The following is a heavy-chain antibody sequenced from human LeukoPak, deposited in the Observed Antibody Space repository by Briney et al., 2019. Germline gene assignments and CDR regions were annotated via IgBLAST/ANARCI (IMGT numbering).Heavy chain of an antibody. V-gene: IGHV3-53*05. Sequence: GGSLRLSCAASEFSVSVNYMSWVRQAPGKGLEWVSVIYSGGSTYYADSVKGRFTISRDNSKNTLYLQMNSLRTEDTAVYYCARDARVYSNYLWGQGTLVTVSS. CDR1: EFSVSVNY. D-gene: IGHD4-11*01. J-gene: IGHJ5*02. CDR3: ARDARVYSNYL. CDR2: IYSGGST.